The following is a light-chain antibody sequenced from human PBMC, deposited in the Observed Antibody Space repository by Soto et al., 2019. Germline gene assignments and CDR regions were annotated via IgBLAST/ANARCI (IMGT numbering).Light chain of an antibody. Sequence: QMTQSPSSLSASVGDRVTITCRASQSISRYLSWYQQKPGKAPNLLIYAASSLQSGVPSRFSGAGSGTDFTLTIANLHPEDFAIYYCKQSYNTQWTFGQGTKVDIK. CDR1: QSISRY. V-gene: IGKV1-39*01. J-gene: IGKJ1*01. CDR2: AAS. CDR3: KQSYNTQWT.